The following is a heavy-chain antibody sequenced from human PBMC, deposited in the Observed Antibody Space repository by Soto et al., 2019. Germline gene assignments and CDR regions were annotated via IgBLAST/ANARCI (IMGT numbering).Heavy chain of an antibody. CDR2: ISYDGTNK. CDR1: GFTFTFYA. D-gene: IGHD3-3*01. Sequence: GGSLRLSCAASGFTFTFYAMHWVRQAPGKGPEWVALISYDGTNKYYADSVKGRFTISRDNSKNTLYLQVNSLLAEDTAVYYCARDSITGSDAFDIWGQGTMVTVSS. J-gene: IGHJ3*02. CDR3: ARDSITGSDAFDI. V-gene: IGHV3-30-3*01.